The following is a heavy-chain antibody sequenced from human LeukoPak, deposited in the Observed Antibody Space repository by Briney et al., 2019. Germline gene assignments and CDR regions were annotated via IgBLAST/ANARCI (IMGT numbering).Heavy chain of an antibody. Sequence: KPSETLSLTCTVSGGSISSGGYYWSWIRQHPGKGLEWIGYIYYSGSTYYNPSLKSRVTISVDTSKNQFSLKLSSVTAADTAVYYCAREFDSSGDYWGQGTLVTASS. D-gene: IGHD3-10*01. CDR2: IYYSGST. CDR1: GGSISSGGYY. V-gene: IGHV4-31*03. CDR3: AREFDSSGDY. J-gene: IGHJ4*02.